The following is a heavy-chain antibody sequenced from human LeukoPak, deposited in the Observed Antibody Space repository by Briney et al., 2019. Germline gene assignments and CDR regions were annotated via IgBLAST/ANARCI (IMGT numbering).Heavy chain of an antibody. CDR2: MNQDGSAK. D-gene: IGHD3-16*01. CDR1: GFTFDGFA. J-gene: IGHJ6*02. CDR3: ATYTHWVAGDV. Sequence: GGSLRLSCAASGFTFDGFAMFWVRQAPGKGLEWVANMNQDGSAKDYVDSVKGRFTISRDNARNSLYLQMSSLRAEDTAVYYCATYTHWVAGDVWGQGTTATVSS. V-gene: IGHV3-7*01.